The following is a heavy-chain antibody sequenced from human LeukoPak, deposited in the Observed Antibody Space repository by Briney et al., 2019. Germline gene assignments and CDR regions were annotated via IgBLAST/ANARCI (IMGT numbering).Heavy chain of an antibody. CDR1: GGSISSGGYY. J-gene: IGHJ6*02. CDR2: IYYSGST. CDR3: ARDTMRYYDSGGYDYYYYGMDV. Sequence: SETLSLTCTVSGGSISSGGYYWSWIRQHPGKGLEWIGYIYYSGSTYYNPSLKSRVTISVDTSKNQFSLKLSSVTAADTAVYYCARDTMRYYDSGGYDYYYYGMDVWGQGTTVTVSS. D-gene: IGHD3-22*01. V-gene: IGHV4-31*03.